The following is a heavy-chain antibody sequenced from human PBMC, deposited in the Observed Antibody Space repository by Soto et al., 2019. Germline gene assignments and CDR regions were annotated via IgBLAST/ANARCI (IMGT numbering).Heavy chain of an antibody. J-gene: IGHJ4*02. CDR2: IYYSGST. D-gene: IGHD3-22*01. V-gene: IGHV4-61*01. Sequence: ASETLSLTCTVSGGSVSSGSYYWSWIRQPPGKGLEWIGYIYYSGSTNYNPSLKSRVTISVDTSKNQFSLKLSSVTAADTAVYYCARAPSYYYDSSGYLDYWGQGTLVTVSS. CDR1: GGSVSSGSYY. CDR3: ARAPSYYYDSSGYLDY.